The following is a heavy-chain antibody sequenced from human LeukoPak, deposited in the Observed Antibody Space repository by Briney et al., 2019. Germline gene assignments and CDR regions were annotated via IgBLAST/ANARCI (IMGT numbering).Heavy chain of an antibody. CDR3: ASQAHYYDSSGYSGLFDY. Sequence: PSETLSLTCAVYGGSFSGYYWNWIRQPPGKGLEWIGEINHSGSTNYNPSLKSRVTISVDTSKNQFSLKLSSVTAADTAVYYCASQAHYYDSSGYSGLFDYWGQGTPVTVSS. D-gene: IGHD3-22*01. V-gene: IGHV4-34*01. J-gene: IGHJ4*02. CDR1: GGSFSGYY. CDR2: INHSGST.